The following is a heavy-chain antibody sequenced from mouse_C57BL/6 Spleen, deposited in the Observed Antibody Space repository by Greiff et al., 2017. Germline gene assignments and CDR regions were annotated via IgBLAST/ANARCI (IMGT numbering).Heavy chain of an antibody. CDR1: GYSFTDYN. D-gene: IGHD2-5*01. Sequence: EVQLQQSGPELVKPGASVKISCKASGYSFTDYNMNWVKQSNGKSLEWIGVLNPNYGTTSYNQKFKGKATLTVDQSSSTAYMQLNSLTSEDSAVYYCARSDSKPLYYAMDYWGQGTSVTFSS. CDR3: ARSDSKPLYYAMDY. V-gene: IGHV1-39*01. CDR2: LNPNYGTT. J-gene: IGHJ4*01.